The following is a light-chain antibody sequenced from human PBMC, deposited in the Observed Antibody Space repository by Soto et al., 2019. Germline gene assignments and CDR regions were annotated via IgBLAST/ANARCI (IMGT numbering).Light chain of an antibody. CDR3: QQRSNWLT. J-gene: IGKJ4*01. V-gene: IGKV3-11*01. CDR2: DAS. CDR1: QSVSSY. Sequence: IVLTQSPSTLSLSPGERATLSCRASQSVSSYLDWYQQKPGQAPRLLIYDASNRATGIPARFSGSGSGTDFTLTISSLEPEDFAVYYCQQRSNWLTFGGGTKVDIK.